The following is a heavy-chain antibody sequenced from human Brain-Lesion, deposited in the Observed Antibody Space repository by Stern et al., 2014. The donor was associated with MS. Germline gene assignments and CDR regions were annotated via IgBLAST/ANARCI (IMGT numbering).Heavy chain of an antibody. CDR2: IHPSGSA. CDR3: ASGYRIFDY. Sequence: DQLVESGPGLVKPSQTLSLTCTVSGGSISSGSDSWSWIRQPVGKGLGWSGRIHPSGSAFYTPSLKSRVPISPDTSMNQFSLELNSATAADTAIYYCASGYRIFDYWGQGSLVTVSS. CDR1: GGSISSGSDS. J-gene: IGHJ4*02. D-gene: IGHD5-18*01. V-gene: IGHV4-61*02.